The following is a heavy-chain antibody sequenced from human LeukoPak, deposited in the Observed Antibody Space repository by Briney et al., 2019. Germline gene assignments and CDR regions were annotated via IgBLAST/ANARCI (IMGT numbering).Heavy chain of an antibody. D-gene: IGHD5-24*01. CDR2: INSDGSST. J-gene: IGHJ3*02. CDR3: AREMATLYDAFDI. V-gene: IGHV3-74*01. CDR1: GFTFSSYW. Sequence: GGSLRLSCAASGFTFSSYWMHWVRQAPGKGLVWVSRINSDGSSTSYADSVKGRFTISRDNAKNSLYLQMNSLRAEDTALYYCAREMATLYDAFDIWGQGTMVTVSS.